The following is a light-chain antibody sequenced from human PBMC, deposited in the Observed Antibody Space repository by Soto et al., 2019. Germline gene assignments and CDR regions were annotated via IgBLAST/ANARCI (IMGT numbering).Light chain of an antibody. J-gene: IGKJ4*01. Sequence: EIVLRQSPSTLSLSPGERATLSFRASQSVSSYLAWYQQKPGQAPRLLIYGASTRATGIPARFSGSGSGTEFALTISRLEPEDFAVYYCQQYGSSPLTFGGGTKVDIK. V-gene: IGKV3-20*01. CDR1: QSVSSY. CDR2: GAS. CDR3: QQYGSSPLT.